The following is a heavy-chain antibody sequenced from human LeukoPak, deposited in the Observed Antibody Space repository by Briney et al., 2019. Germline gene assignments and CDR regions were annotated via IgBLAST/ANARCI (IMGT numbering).Heavy chain of an antibody. J-gene: IGHJ6*04. V-gene: IGHV1-69*13. CDR1: GGTFSSYA. CDR2: TIPIFGTA. CDR3: AIGPPYAPGVLDV. Sequence: EASVKVSCKASGGTFSSYAISWVRQAPGQGLEWMGGTIPIFGTANYAQKFQGRVTITADESTSTAYMELSSLRSEDTAVYYCAIGPPYAPGVLDVWGKGTTVTISS. D-gene: IGHD7-27*01.